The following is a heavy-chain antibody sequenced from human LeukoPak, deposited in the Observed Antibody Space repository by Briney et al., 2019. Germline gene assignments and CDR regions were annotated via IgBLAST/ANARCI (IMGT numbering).Heavy chain of an antibody. CDR1: GGSFSGYY. V-gene: IGHV4-34*01. D-gene: IGHD2-2*01. J-gene: IGHJ5*01. Sequence: SETLSLTCAVYGGSFSGYYWSWLRQPPGKGLEWIGEINHSGSTNYNPSLKSRVTISVDTSKNQFSLKLNSVTAADTAVYYCASSPRLTTSWFLFDSWGHGTLVTVSS. CDR2: INHSGST. CDR3: ASSPRLTTSWFLFDS.